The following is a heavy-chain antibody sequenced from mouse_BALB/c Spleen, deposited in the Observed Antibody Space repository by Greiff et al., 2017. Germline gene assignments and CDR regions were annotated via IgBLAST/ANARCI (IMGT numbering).Heavy chain of an antibody. CDR3: TRSPLYAMDY. V-gene: IGHV1-5*01. CDR2: IYPGNSDT. CDR1: GYSFTSYW. J-gene: IGHJ4*01. Sequence: EVQLHQSGTVLARPGASVKMSCKASGYSFTSYWMHWVKQRPGQGLEWIGAIYPGNSDTSYNQKFKGKANLTAVTSASTAYMELSSLTNEDSAVYYCTRSPLYAMDYWGQGTSVTVSS.